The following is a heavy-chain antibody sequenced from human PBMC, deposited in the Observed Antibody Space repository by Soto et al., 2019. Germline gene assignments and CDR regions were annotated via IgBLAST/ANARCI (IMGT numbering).Heavy chain of an antibody. D-gene: IGHD3-10*01. CDR2: INAGNGNT. CDR1: GYTFTSYA. Sequence: QVQLVQSGAEEKKPGASVKVSCKASGYTFTSYAMHWVRQAPGQRLEWMGWINAGNGNTKYSQKFQGRVTITRDTSASTACMELSSLRSEDTAVYYCSGSYSYYGMDVWGQGTTVTVSS. V-gene: IGHV1-3*05. J-gene: IGHJ6*02. CDR3: SGSYSYYGMDV.